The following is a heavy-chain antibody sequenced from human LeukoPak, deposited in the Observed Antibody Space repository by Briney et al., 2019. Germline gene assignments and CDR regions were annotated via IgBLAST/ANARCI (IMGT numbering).Heavy chain of an antibody. D-gene: IGHD2-2*01. V-gene: IGHV3-74*01. Sequence: GGSLRLSCAASGFTFSSFWMHWVRQAPGKGLVWVSRISDGSSTSYADSVKGRFTISRDNAKNTLYLQMNSLRAEDTAVYYCASIGYCSSTSCPASYYMDVWGKGTTVTVSS. CDR3: ASIGYCSSTSCPASYYMDV. CDR2: ISDGSST. CDR1: GFTFSSFW. J-gene: IGHJ6*03.